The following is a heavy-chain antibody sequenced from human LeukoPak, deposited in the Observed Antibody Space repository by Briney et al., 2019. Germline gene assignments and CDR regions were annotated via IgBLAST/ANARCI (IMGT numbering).Heavy chain of an antibody. CDR1: GFTFSDYY. D-gene: IGHD3-3*01. J-gene: IGHJ6*03. Sequence: GGSLRLSCAASGFTFSDYYMSWIRQAPGKGLEWVSYISSSGSTIYYADSVKGRFTISRDNAKNSLYLQMNSLRAEDTAVYYCARDSFWSGYPYYYYYMDVWGKGTTVTVSS. CDR2: ISSSGSTI. V-gene: IGHV3-11*01. CDR3: ARDSFWSGYPYYYYYMDV.